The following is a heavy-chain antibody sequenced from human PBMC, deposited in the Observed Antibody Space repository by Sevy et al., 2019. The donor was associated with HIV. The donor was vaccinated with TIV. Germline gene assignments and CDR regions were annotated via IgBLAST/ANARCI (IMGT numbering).Heavy chain of an antibody. V-gene: IGHV1-2*04. Sequence: ASVKVSCKASGYTFTGYYMHWVRQAPGQGLEWMGWINPNSGGTNYAQKFQGWVTMTRDTSISTAYMELSRLRSDETAVYYCARDGGGCSSTSCYFAFDIWGQGTMVTVSS. CDR2: INPNSGGT. J-gene: IGHJ3*02. CDR1: GYTFTGYY. CDR3: ARDGGGCSSTSCYFAFDI. D-gene: IGHD2-2*01.